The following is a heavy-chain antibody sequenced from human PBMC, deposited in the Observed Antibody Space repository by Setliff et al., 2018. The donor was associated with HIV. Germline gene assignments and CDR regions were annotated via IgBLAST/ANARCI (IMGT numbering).Heavy chain of an antibody. CDR2: VYYTGKT. CDR3: ARSTYYFDSSGYKYNWFDP. Sequence: SETLSLTCSVSGVPIGSGGFYFSWIRHHPGKGLEWIGTVYYTGKTYYNPSLQSRLTMSADTSKNQLYLKINSVTAADTAVYYCARSTYYFDSSGYKYNWFDPWGQGTQVTVSS. V-gene: IGHV4-31*03. J-gene: IGHJ5*02. D-gene: IGHD3-22*01. CDR1: GVPIGSGGFY.